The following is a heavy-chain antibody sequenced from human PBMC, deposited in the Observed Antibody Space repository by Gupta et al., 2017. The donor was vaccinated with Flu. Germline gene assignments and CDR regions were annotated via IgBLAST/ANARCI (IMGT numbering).Heavy chain of an antibody. V-gene: IGHV3-33*01. CDR3: AAEWVGDYAKFDY. CDR2: IWYDGSNK. D-gene: IGHD4-17*01. CDR1: GFTFSSSC. Sequence: QVQLVESGGGVVQPERSLRLSCAASGFTFSSSCMHWVRQAPGKGLEWVAVIWYDGSNKYYADSVKGRFTISRDNSKNTLYLQMNSLRAEDTAVYYCAAEWVGDYAKFDYWGQGTLVTVSS. J-gene: IGHJ4*02.